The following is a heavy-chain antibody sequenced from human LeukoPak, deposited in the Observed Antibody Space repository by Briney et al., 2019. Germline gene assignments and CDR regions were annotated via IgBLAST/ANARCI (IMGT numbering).Heavy chain of an antibody. CDR3: ARDLGSIATAGTETFDI. V-gene: IGHV3-21*01. D-gene: IGHD6-13*01. CDR1: GFTFSSHS. CDR2: ISSGSSYI. Sequence: PGGSLRLSCAASGFTFSSHSINWVRQAPGKGLEWVSSISSGSSYISYADSVKGRFTIPRDNAKRSLYLQMYSVRAEDTAVYYCARDLGSIATAGTETFDIWGQGTMVTVSS. J-gene: IGHJ3*02.